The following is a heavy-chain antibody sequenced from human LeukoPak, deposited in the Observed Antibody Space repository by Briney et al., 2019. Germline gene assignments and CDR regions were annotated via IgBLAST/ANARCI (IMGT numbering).Heavy chain of an antibody. CDR1: GYTFTGYY. CDR2: INPNSGGT. D-gene: IGHD3-9*01. CDR3: ATLGGILTGPQGDFDY. Sequence: GSVKVSCKASGYTFTGYYMHWVRQAPGQGLEWMGWINPNSGGTNYAQKFQGRVTMTRDTSISTAYMELSRLRSDDTAVYYCATLGGILTGPQGDFDYWGQGTLVTVSS. J-gene: IGHJ4*02. V-gene: IGHV1-2*02.